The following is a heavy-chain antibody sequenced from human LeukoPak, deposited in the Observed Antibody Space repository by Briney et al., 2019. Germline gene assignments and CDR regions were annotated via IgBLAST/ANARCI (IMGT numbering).Heavy chain of an antibody. CDR3: ATLNFVVALPGTSGMDV. CDR2: FDPEDGET. D-gene: IGHD2-2*01. J-gene: IGHJ6*02. CDR1: GYTLTELS. V-gene: IGHV1-24*01. Sequence: VASVKVSCKVSGYTLTELSMHWVRQAPGKGLEWMGGFDPEDGETIYAQKFQGRVTMTEDTSTDTAYMELSSLRSEDTAVYYCATLNFVVALPGTSGMDVWGQGTTVTVSS.